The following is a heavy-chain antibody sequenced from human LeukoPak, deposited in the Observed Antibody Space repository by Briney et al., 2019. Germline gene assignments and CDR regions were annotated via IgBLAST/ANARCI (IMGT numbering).Heavy chain of an antibody. CDR1: GGSITSSSYY. J-gene: IGHJ1*01. Sequence: PSETLSLTCTVSGGSITSSSYYWGWIRQPPGKGLEWIGSVRYSGTTYYNPSLKSRVTISVDTSRNQFSLNLSSVTAADTAVYCCARAQGGPSGWYTEYFQHWGQGTLVTVSS. CDR3: ARAQGGPSGWYTEYFQH. D-gene: IGHD6-19*01. V-gene: IGHV4-39*07. CDR2: VRYSGTT.